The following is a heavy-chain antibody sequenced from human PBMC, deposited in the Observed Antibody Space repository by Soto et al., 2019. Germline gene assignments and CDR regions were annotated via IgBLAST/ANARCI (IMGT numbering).Heavy chain of an antibody. CDR1: GFTVSSYH. D-gene: IGHD2-2*01. Sequence: GGSLRLSCAASGFTVSSYHMSWVRQAPGKGLEWVSIIYSAGSADFADSVKGRFTISRDNSKNTLYLQMNSLRAEDTAVYYCARDPYCISTSCFYGVDVWGQGTTVTVSS. V-gene: IGHV3-53*05. CDR2: IYSAGSA. CDR3: ARDPYCISTSCFYGVDV. J-gene: IGHJ6*02.